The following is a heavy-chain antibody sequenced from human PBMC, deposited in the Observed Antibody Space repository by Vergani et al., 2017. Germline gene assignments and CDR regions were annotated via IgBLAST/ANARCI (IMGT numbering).Heavy chain of an antibody. D-gene: IGHD2-15*01. CDR2: TRYDGIVE. Sequence: QVQLVESGGGVVQPGGSLRLSCAASGFTFTNYGMHWVRQAPGKGLEWVAFTRYDGIVEYYGDSVRGRFTISRDNSKNTLYLQMNRLRPEDTAVYYCATAGAAYCRGPSCYEFFEYWGQGTRVTVAS. J-gene: IGHJ4*02. V-gene: IGHV3-30*02. CDR3: ATAGAAYCRGPSCYEFFEY. CDR1: GFTFTNYG.